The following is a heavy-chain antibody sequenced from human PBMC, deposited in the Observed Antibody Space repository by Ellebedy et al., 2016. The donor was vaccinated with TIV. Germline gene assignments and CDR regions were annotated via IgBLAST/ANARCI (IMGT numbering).Heavy chain of an antibody. CDR2: IRSSSDTI. Sequence: GGSLRLSXAASGFSFRSYPMNWVRQAPGKGLEWISYIRSSSDTIHYADSVKGRFTISRDNSKTSLYLQMNSLRAEDTAVYYCTRGGMATGYGYWGQGTLVTVSS. CDR1: GFSFRSYP. J-gene: IGHJ4*02. V-gene: IGHV3-48*04. D-gene: IGHD5-24*01. CDR3: TRGGMATGYGY.